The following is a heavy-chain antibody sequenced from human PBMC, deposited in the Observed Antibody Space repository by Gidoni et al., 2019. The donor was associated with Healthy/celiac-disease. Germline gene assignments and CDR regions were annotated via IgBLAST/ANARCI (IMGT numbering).Heavy chain of an antibody. Sequence: PPGKGLEWIGYIYYSGSTNYNPSLKSRVTISVDTSKNQFSLNLSSVTAADTAVYYCAREGGGSGAFDIWGQGTMVTVSS. V-gene: IGHV4-59*01. D-gene: IGHD1-26*01. J-gene: IGHJ3*02. CDR3: AREGGGSGAFDI. CDR2: IYYSGST.